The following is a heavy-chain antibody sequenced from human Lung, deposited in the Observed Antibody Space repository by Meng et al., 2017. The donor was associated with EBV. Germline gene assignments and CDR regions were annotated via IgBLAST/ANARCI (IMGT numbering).Heavy chain of an antibody. J-gene: IGHJ4*02. CDR3: ARDSPLDGYSLLDY. V-gene: IGHV7-4-1*02. D-gene: IGHD5-24*01. Sequence: QVWRVRSGCVSKQRGAALKVSCRPSGNTFAGYAINWVRQAPGRGPDWMGWIDPNTGNPTEDQGFTWRLVFSLDTSVSTAYLQINSLRADDTAVYYCARDSPLDGYSLLDYWGQGTLVTVSS. CDR1: GNTFAGYA. CDR2: IDPNTGNP.